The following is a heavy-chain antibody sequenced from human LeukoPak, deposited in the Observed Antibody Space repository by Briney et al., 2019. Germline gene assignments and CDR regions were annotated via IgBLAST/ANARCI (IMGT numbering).Heavy chain of an antibody. CDR2: IYYSGST. J-gene: IGHJ4*02. Sequence: SETLSLTCTVSGGSISSSSYYWGWIRQPPGKGLEWIGSIYYSGSTYYNPSLKSRVTISVDTSKNQFSLKLSSVTAADTAVYYYARARSGYDTPFDYWGQGTLVTVSS. D-gene: IGHD5-12*01. CDR3: ARARSGYDTPFDY. CDR1: GGSISSSSYY. V-gene: IGHV4-39*01.